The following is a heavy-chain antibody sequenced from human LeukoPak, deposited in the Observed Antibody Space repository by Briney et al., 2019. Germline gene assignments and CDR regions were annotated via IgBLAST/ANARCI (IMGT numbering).Heavy chain of an antibody. V-gene: IGHV4-39*02. D-gene: IGHD3-10*01. CDR1: GGSISSSGYY. Sequence: SETLSLTCTVSGGSISSSGYYWGWIRQPPGKGLEWVGSVYYTGSTFYNPSLKSRVTTSVDTSKNHFSLNLSSVTAADKAVYYCARHRGRYYDSGSYYYFDYWGQGTLVTVSS. CDR2: VYYTGST. J-gene: IGHJ4*02. CDR3: ARHRGRYYDSGSYYYFDY.